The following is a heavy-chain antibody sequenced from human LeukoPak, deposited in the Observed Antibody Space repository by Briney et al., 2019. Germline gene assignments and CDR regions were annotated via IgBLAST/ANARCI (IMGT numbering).Heavy chain of an antibody. CDR3: AKGWRRDGYNGRFDY. J-gene: IGHJ4*02. D-gene: IGHD5-24*01. CDR2: ISGSGGST. V-gene: IGHV3-23*01. Sequence: PGGSLRLSCAASGFTFSSYAMSWVRQAPGKGLEGVSAISGSGGSTYYADSVKGRFTISRDNSKNTLYLQMNSLRAEDTAVYYCAKGWRRDGYNGRFDYWGQGTLVTVSS. CDR1: GFTFSSYA.